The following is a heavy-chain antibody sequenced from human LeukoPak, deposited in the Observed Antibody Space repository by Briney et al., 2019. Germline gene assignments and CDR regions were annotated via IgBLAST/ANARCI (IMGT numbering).Heavy chain of an antibody. CDR1: GFTFSSYA. V-gene: IGHV3-23*01. J-gene: IGHJ4*02. Sequence: GGSLRLSCAASGFTFSSYAMTWVRQAPGKGLEWVSGISGSGGTTYHADSVKGRFTISRDNSKNTLYLKMNSLRAEDTAVYYCAKEGPVGGWPHDYWGQGTLVTVSS. CDR2: ISGSGGTT. CDR3: AKEGPVGGWPHDY.